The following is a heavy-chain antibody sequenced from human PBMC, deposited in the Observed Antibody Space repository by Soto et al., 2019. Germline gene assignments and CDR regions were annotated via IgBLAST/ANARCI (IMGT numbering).Heavy chain of an antibody. J-gene: IGHJ4*02. CDR3: AADATAWQQMVPSDY. D-gene: IGHD2-8*01. CDR2: IAVGSGYT. Sequence: SVKVSCKASGFTFTSSAFQWVRQARGQRLGWIGWIAVGSGYTNYAQRFQDRVTLTRDMSTATTYMELSRLTSEDTAIYYCAADATAWQQMVPSDYWGQGTLVTVSS. CDR1: GFTFTSSA. V-gene: IGHV1-58*01.